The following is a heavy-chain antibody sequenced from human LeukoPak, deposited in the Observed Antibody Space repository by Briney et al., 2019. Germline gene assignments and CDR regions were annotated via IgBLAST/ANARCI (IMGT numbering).Heavy chain of an antibody. CDR3: AKGPYSSTRARAFDI. CDR1: GFTFSSYA. J-gene: IGHJ3*02. V-gene: IGHV3-23*01. CDR2: ISGSGGST. Sequence: GGSLRLSCAASGFTFSSYAMSWVRQAPGKGLEWVSTISGSGGSTYYADSVKGRFTISRDYSNTTLYLQMNSLRAEDTAVYYCAKGPYSSTRARAFDIWGRGTMVTVSS. D-gene: IGHD6-13*01.